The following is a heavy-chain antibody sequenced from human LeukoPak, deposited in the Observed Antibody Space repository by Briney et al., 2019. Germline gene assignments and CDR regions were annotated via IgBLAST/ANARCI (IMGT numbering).Heavy chain of an antibody. D-gene: IGHD2-15*01. V-gene: IGHV3-9*01. CDR3: EEGGYYSSTECPNVFYYYHYMDV. J-gene: IGHJ6*03. CDR2: ISWKGGVT. CDR1: GFNFVDYG. Sequence: GRSLRLSFETSGFNFVDYGMDWVRQVPGKGLEWVSCISWKGGVTAYADSVKGRFTISRDNAKNSLYLQMNSLRVEATALYYSEEGGYYSSTECPNVFYYYHYMDVWGKGTTVTVTS.